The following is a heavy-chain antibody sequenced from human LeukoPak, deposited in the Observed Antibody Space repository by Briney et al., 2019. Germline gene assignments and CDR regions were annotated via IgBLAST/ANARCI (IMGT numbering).Heavy chain of an antibody. Sequence: PSETLSLTSTVPGGSISSYYWSWIREPPGKGLEWIGYIYYSGSTNYNPSLTSRVTISVETSKNQYSLKLSSVTAADTAVYYCARHYVGARAEYSSGWYYPGFDYWGQGTLVTVSS. J-gene: IGHJ4*02. CDR1: GGSISSYY. D-gene: IGHD6-19*01. CDR2: IYYSGST. CDR3: ARHYVGARAEYSSGWYYPGFDY. V-gene: IGHV4-59*08.